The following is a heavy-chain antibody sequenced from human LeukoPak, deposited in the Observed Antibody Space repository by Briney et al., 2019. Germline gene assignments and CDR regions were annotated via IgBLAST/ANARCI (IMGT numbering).Heavy chain of an antibody. J-gene: IGHJ4*02. D-gene: IGHD3-22*01. CDR1: GYTFTSYD. V-gene: IGHV1-8*01. CDR3: PRGKPPPGFYASTGDY. Sequence: GASVKVCCKSSGYTFTSYDINWVRQATGQGLDWMGWMNLNSGHTGYAQKFQGRVTMTRSTSINTDYMELSSLRSEHTAVYYCPRGKPPPGFYASTGDYWGQGRLVTVSS. CDR2: MNLNSGHT.